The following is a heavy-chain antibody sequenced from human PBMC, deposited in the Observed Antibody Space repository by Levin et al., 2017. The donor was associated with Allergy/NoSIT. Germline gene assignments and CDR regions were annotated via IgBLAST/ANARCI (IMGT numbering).Heavy chain of an antibody. Sequence: GGSLRLSCAASGITFKNAWMNWVRQAPGKGLEWVGRIKSDLYGGTTDYAAPVKGRFTISREDSKTTVYLQMNSLNTEDTAVYFCSIYQWPHRGSSDWYGAFDTWGQGTLVTVSS. CDR2: IKSDLYGGTT. D-gene: IGHD6-19*01. V-gene: IGHV3-15*01. J-gene: IGHJ4*02. CDR1: GITFKNAW. CDR3: SIYQWPHRGSSDWYGAFDT.